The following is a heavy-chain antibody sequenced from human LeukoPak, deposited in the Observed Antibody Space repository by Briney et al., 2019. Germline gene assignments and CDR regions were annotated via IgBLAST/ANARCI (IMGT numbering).Heavy chain of an antibody. Sequence: GGSLRLSCAASGFTFSSYGMHWVRQAPGKGLEWVAFIRYDGSNKYYADSVKGRFTISRDNSKNTLYLQMNSLRAEDTAVYYCAKDSAVGYSYGYGVVYWGQGTPVTVSS. D-gene: IGHD5-18*01. V-gene: IGHV3-30*02. J-gene: IGHJ4*02. CDR1: GFTFSSYG. CDR2: IRYDGSNK. CDR3: AKDSAVGYSYGYGVVY.